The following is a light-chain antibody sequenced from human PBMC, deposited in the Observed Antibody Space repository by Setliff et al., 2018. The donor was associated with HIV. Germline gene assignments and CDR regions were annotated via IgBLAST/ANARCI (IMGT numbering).Light chain of an antibody. V-gene: IGLV2-23*02. CDR1: SSDVGAYNY. J-gene: IGLJ1*01. Sequence: QSVLTQPTSVSGSPGQSITISCTGTSSDVGAYNYVSWYQQYPGKAPKVMIYEVTKRPSGVPNRFSGSKSGNTASLTISGLQAEDESDYYCCSYAGGNTYVFGSGTKVTVL. CDR2: EVT. CDR3: CSYAGGNTYV.